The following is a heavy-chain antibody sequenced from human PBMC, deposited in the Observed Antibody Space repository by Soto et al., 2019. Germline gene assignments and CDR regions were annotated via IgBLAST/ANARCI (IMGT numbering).Heavy chain of an antibody. V-gene: IGHV4-59*01. CDR2: IYYSGST. CDR3: ARVGSSSWSFYYFDY. CDR1: GGSISSYY. D-gene: IGHD6-13*01. J-gene: IGHJ4*02. Sequence: SETLSLTCTVSGGSISSYYWSWIRQPPGKGLEWIGYIYYSGSTNYNPSLKSRVTISVDTSKNQFSLKLSSVTAADTAVYYCARVGSSSWSFYYFDYWGQGTLVTVSS.